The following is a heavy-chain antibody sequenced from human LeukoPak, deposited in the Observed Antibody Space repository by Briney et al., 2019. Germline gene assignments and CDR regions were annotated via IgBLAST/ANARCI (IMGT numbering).Heavy chain of an antibody. CDR3: ARAFPTAGTPYLFDL. D-gene: IGHD6-13*01. V-gene: IGHV1-18*01. J-gene: IGHJ5*02. CDR2: INGYNDNT. Sequence: ASVKVSCTASGYTFTSYGITWVRQAPGQGLEWMGWINGYNDNTNYVQKLQGRVTMTTDTSTNTAYMDLRRLISDDTAVYYCARAFPTAGTPYLFDLWGQGTLVTVSS. CDR1: GYTFTSYG.